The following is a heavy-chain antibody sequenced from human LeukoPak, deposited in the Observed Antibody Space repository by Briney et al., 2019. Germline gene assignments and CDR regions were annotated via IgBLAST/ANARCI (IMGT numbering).Heavy chain of an antibody. CDR1: GFTFSSYG. CDR2: IWYDGSNK. V-gene: IGHV3-33*01. D-gene: IGHD2-15*01. J-gene: IGHJ4*02. Sequence: GGSLRLSCAAPGFTFSSYGMHWVRQAPGKGLEWVAVIWYDGSNKYYADSVKGRFTISRDNSKNTLYLQMNSLRAEDTAVYYCARGALWVVVVAATIFCYWGQGTLVTVSS. CDR3: ARGALWVVVVAATIFCY.